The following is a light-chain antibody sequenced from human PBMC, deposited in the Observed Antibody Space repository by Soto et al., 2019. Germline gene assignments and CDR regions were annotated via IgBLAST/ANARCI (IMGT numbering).Light chain of an antibody. CDR3: SSYTSTSTYV. Sequence: QSALTQPASVSGSPGQSITISCSGTSSDVGAYNFVSWYQQHPGKVPKLIIYEVSHRPSGVSDRFSGSKSDSTASLTISGLQAEEEADYYCSSYTSTSTYVFGPGTKLTVL. V-gene: IGLV2-14*01. CDR1: SSDVGAYNF. J-gene: IGLJ1*01. CDR2: EVS.